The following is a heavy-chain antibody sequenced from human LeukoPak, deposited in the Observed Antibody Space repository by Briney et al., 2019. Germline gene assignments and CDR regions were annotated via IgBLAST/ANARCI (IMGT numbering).Heavy chain of an antibody. V-gene: IGHV4-59*01. CDR1: GGSISSYY. CDR3: ARAVGPYYYYYMDV. Sequence: PSETLSLTCTVSGGSISSYYWSWIRQPPGKGLEWIGYIYYSGSTNYNPSLKSRVTISVDTSKNQFSLKLSSVTAADTAVYYCARAVGPYYYYYMDVWGKGTTVTISS. CDR2: IYYSGST. J-gene: IGHJ6*03.